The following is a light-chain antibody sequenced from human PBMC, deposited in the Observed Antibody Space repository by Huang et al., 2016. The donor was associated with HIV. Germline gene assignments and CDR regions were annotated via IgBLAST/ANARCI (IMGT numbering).Light chain of an antibody. CDR3: QQRGNWPPNT. Sequence: EIVLTQSPATLSLSPGERATLSCRASQSVSSYLAWYQQKPGQAPRLLIYDVSNRATGVPARFSGSGSGTDFTLTISSLEPEDFAVYYCQQRGNWPPNTFGQGTKLEIK. CDR1: QSVSSY. V-gene: IGKV3-11*01. CDR2: DVS. J-gene: IGKJ2*01.